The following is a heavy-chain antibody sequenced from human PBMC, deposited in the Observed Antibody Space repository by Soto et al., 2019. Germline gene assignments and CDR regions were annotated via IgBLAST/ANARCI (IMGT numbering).Heavy chain of an antibody. CDR3: AEGRVAFGISLFDV. Sequence: EVQLLESGGGLIQPGGSLRLSCAASGFTFSTYAMTWVRQAPGKGLEWVSAITGGGGSTFYADSMKGRFTISRDNSKNTLYLQMNSLCGEDTPIYYCAEGRVAFGISLFDVWGQGTMVTVSS. V-gene: IGHV3-23*01. CDR2: ITGGGGST. J-gene: IGHJ3*01. D-gene: IGHD3-3*02. CDR1: GFTFSTYA.